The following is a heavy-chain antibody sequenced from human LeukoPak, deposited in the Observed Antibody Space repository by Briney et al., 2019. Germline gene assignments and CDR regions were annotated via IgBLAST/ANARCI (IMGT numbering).Heavy chain of an antibody. CDR3: ARGAYYYYYDSSGYYPAEYFQH. CDR1: GGSFSGYY. J-gene: IGHJ1*01. Sequence: PSETLSLTCAVYGGSFSGYYWSWIRQPPGKGLEWIGEINHSGSTNYNPSLKSRVTISVDTSKNQFSLKLSSVTAADTAVYYCARGAYYYYYDSSGYYPAEYFQHWGQGTLVTVSS. D-gene: IGHD3-22*01. CDR2: INHSGST. V-gene: IGHV4-34*01.